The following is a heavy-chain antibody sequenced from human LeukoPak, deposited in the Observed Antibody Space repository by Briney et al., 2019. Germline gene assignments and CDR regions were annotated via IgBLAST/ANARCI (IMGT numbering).Heavy chain of an antibody. V-gene: IGHV4-59*01. CDR1: GDSISSYS. Sequence: PAETLSLTCTASGDSISSYSWNWVRQPPGKGLEWIGYIYYSGSTNCNPSLKSRVTISIDTSKNQFSLKLRSVTAADTAVYYCAREVPIVRGLRWDYWGQGTLVTVSS. CDR3: AREVPIVRGLRWDY. CDR2: IYYSGST. D-gene: IGHD3-10*01. J-gene: IGHJ4*02.